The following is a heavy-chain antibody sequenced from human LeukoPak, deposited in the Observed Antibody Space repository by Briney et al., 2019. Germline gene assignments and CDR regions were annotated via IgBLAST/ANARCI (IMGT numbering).Heavy chain of an antibody. D-gene: IGHD6-13*01. CDR3: ARDRIAAAGTGGYYYYGMDV. CDR2: MNPNSGNT. J-gene: IGHJ6*02. V-gene: IGHV1-8*01. CDR1: GYTFTSYD. Sequence: APVKVSCKASGYTFTSYDINWVRQATGQGLEWMGWMNPNSGNTGYAQKFQGRVTMTRNTSISTAYMELSSLRSEDTAVYYCARDRIAAAGTGGYYYYGMDVWGQGTTVTVSS.